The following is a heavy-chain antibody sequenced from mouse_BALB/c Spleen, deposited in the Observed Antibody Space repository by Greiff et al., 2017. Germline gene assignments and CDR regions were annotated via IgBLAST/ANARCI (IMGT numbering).Heavy chain of an antibody. V-gene: IGHV5-6*01. Sequence: EVQLVESGGDLVKPGGSLKLSCAASGFTFSSYGMSWVRQTPDKRLEWVATISSGGGSTYYPDTVKGRFTISRDNAKNTLYLQMSSLKSEDTAMYYCARLYGNYGGYAMDYWGQGTSVTVSS. J-gene: IGHJ4*01. CDR2: ISSGGGST. CDR3: ARLYGNYGGYAMDY. D-gene: IGHD2-1*01. CDR1: GFTFSSYG.